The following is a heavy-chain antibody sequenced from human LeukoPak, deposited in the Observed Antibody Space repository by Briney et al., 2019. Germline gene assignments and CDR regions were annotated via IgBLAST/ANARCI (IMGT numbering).Heavy chain of an antibody. D-gene: IGHD3-10*01. V-gene: IGHV1-69*06. CDR1: GGTFSSYA. J-gene: IGHJ4*02. CDR2: IIPIFGTA. CDR3: ARDQHYYGSGSYYQGSYYFDY. Sequence: GASVKVSCKASGGTFSSYAISWVRQAPGQGLEWMGGIIPIFGTANYAQKFQGRVTITADKSTSTAYMELSSLRSEDTAVYYCARDQHYYGSGSYYQGSYYFDYWGQGTLVTVSS.